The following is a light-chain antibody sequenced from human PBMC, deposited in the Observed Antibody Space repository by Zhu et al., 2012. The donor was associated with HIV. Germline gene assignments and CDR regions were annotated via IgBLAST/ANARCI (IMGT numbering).Light chain of an antibody. CDR1: QSISSW. J-gene: IGKJ2*01. Sequence: DIQMTQSPSTLSASVGDRVTITCRASQSISSWLAWYQQKPGKXPKLLIYKASSLESGVPSRFSGSGSGTEFTLTISSLQPDDFATYYCQQYNSYPYTFGQGTKLEIK. CDR2: KAS. V-gene: IGKV1-5*03. CDR3: QQYNSYPYT.